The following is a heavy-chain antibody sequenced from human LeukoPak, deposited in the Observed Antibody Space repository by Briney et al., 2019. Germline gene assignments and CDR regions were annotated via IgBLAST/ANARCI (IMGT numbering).Heavy chain of an antibody. CDR1: GFNFRGYV. CDR2: LNTDGAWI. Sequence: PGGSLRLSCAASGFNFRGYVMSWVRQAPGKGLEWVSGLNTDGAWIYYADSVKGRFTISRDNSKDMVYLQMNSLKVEDTATYYCGKEGGAWGQGTKVTVSS. D-gene: IGHD3-16*01. CDR3: GKEGGA. V-gene: IGHV3-23*01. J-gene: IGHJ5*02.